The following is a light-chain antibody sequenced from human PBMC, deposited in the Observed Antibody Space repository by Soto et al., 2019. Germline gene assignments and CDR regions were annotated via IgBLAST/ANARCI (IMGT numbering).Light chain of an antibody. CDR3: QSYDNNSDYV. J-gene: IGLJ1*01. CDR1: SSNIGSNY. Sequence: QSVLTQPPSASGTPGQRVTISCSGSSSNIGSNYVYWYQQLPGTAPKLLIYSNNQRPSGVPDRFSGSKSGTSASLAITGLQAEDEADYYCQSYDNNSDYVFGTGTKLTVL. CDR2: SNN. V-gene: IGLV1-47*02.